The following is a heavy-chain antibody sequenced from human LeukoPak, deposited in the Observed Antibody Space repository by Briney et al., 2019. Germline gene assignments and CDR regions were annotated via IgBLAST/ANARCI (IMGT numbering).Heavy chain of an antibody. CDR3: ARATAENDH. CDR2: LNPKTGGT. Sequence: WASMKVSCKASGYTFTGYYLHWVRQAPGQGLEWMGWLNPKTGGTSYAQKFQGRVTMTRDTSISTVNMELSRLTSDDTAVYYCARATAENDHWGQGTLVTVSS. J-gene: IGHJ4*02. D-gene: IGHD1-14*01. V-gene: IGHV1-2*02. CDR1: GYTFTGYY.